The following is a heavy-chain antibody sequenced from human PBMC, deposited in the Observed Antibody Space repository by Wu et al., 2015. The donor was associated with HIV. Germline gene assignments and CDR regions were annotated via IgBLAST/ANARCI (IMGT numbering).Heavy chain of an antibody. Sequence: QVQLVQSGAEVKKPGSSVKVSCTASGGSFSNNAISWVRQAPGQGLEWMGGSIPIFGKAKYAQKFQGRVTITTDESTNTAYMEVSSLTSEDTATYYCAREVKGLGYYYYMDVWGKGTTVTVSS. V-gene: IGHV1-69*05. CDR3: AREVKGLGYYYYMDV. CDR1: GGSFSNNA. CDR2: SIPIFGKA. D-gene: IGHD3-16*01. J-gene: IGHJ6*03.